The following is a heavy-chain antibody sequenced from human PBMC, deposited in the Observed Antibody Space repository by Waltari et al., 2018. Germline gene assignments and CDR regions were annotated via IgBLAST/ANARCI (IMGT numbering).Heavy chain of an antibody. CDR3: ARLFNHYIDV. Sequence: QLQLQESGPGLVKSSETLSLICSVSGGSISTNNFYWGWISQTPGTGLEWIGSVHYTGNPYYNPPLKHRVTISVDSSKNEFSLRLRSVTASDTAVYYCARLFNHYIDVWGRGTAVTVSS. CDR2: VHYTGNP. CDR1: GGSISTNNFY. V-gene: IGHV4-39*01. J-gene: IGHJ6*03.